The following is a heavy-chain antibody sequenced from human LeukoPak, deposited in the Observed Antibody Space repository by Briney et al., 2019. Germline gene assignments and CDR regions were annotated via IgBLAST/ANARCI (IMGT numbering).Heavy chain of an antibody. V-gene: IGHV3-21*01. D-gene: IGHD6-13*01. J-gene: IGHJ4*02. Sequence: GGSLRLSCAASGFTFSSYSMTWVRQAPGKGLEWVSSISSSSYIYYADSVKGRFTISRDNAKNSLYLQMNSLRAEDTAVYYCARDRVIAATYYFDYWGQGTLVTVSS. CDR3: ARDRVIAATYYFDY. CDR1: GFTFSSYS. CDR2: ISSSSYI.